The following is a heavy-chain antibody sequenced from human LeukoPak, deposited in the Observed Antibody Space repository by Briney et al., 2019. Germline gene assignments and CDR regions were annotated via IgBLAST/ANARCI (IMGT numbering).Heavy chain of an antibody. CDR1: GYSFTSYN. CDR2: ITPHSGAT. D-gene: IGHD3-10*01. Sequence: ASVKVSCKASGYSFTSYNIHWVRQAPGQGLEWMGWITPHSGATNYAEQFQGRVTMTRDTSITTVHMELNNLISDDTAVYYCARGAGSGTYRRFDFWGQGTLVTVSS. CDR3: ARGAGSGTYRRFDF. J-gene: IGHJ4*02. V-gene: IGHV1-2*02.